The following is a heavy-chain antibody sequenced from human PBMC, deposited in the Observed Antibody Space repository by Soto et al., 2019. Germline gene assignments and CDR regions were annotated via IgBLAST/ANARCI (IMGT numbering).Heavy chain of an antibody. V-gene: IGHV3-30*18. Sequence: AGGSLRLSCAASGFTFSSYGMHWVRQAPGKGLEWVAVISYDGSNKYYADSVKGRFTISRDNSKNTLYLQMNSLRAEDTAVYYCAKDSIAVAGITAIDYWGQGTLVTVSS. J-gene: IGHJ4*02. CDR1: GFTFSSYG. CDR2: ISYDGSNK. D-gene: IGHD6-19*01. CDR3: AKDSIAVAGITAIDY.